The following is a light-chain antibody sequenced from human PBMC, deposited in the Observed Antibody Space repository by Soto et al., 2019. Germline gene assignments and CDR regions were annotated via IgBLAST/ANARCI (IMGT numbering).Light chain of an antibody. Sequence: QSVLTQPASVSGSPGQSITISCTGTSSDVGGYNYVSWYQQHPGKAPKLMIYEVINRPSGVSNRFSGSKSANTASLTISGIQAEDEADYYCSSYSSGSTFVLFGGGTKVTVL. J-gene: IGLJ2*01. CDR3: SSYSSGSTFVL. CDR2: EVI. CDR1: SSDVGGYNY. V-gene: IGLV2-14*01.